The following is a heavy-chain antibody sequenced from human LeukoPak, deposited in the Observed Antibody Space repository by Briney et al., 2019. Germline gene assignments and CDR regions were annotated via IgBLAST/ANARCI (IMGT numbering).Heavy chain of an antibody. CDR2: IKNDGSDT. D-gene: IGHD3-22*01. Sequence: PGGSLRLSCATSGFTFSRYWMYWVRQVPGKGLVWVSRIKNDGSDTKYADSVKGRVTISRDNAENTLYLQMDSLRVEDTAVYYCARGDDSSAFRPYDQWGQGTLVTVSS. CDR3: ARGDDSSAFRPYDQ. CDR1: GFTFSRYW. J-gene: IGHJ4*02. V-gene: IGHV3-74*03.